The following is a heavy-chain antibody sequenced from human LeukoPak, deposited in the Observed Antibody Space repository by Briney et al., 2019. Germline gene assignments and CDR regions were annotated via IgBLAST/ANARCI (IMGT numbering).Heavy chain of an antibody. CDR3: ARDKEYSSSIRADYYYGMDV. CDR1: GGTFSSYA. CDR2: IIPIFGTA. Sequence: SVKVSCKASGGTFSSYAISWVRRAPGQGLEWMGGIIPIFGTANYAQKFQGRVTITADESTSTAYMELSSLRSEDTAVYYCARDKEYSSSIRADYYYGMDVWGQGTTVTVSS. J-gene: IGHJ6*02. D-gene: IGHD6-6*01. V-gene: IGHV1-69*13.